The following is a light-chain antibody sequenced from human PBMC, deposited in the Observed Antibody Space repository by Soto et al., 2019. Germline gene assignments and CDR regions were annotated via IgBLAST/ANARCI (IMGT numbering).Light chain of an antibody. V-gene: IGKV3-11*01. CDR1: QSVSSY. CDR2: DAS. J-gene: IGKJ3*01. Sequence: EIVLTQSPATLSLSPGERATLSCRASQSVSSYLAWYQQKPGQAPRLLIYDASNRATGIPARFSGSGSGTDFTLTISSLEPEDFAVYYCQQRSNWLFTFGPGPKVDIK. CDR3: QQRSNWLFT.